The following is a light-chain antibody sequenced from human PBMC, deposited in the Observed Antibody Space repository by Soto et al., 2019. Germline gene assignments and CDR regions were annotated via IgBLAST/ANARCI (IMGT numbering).Light chain of an antibody. CDR1: QSISSGY. CDR3: QQYGTSPPT. CDR2: GAS. J-gene: IGKJ1*01. V-gene: IGKV3-20*01. Sequence: EIVLTQSPGTLSLSPGDRATLSCRASQSISSGYLAWYHQKPGQAPRLLIYGASSRATGIPDRFSGGGSGTDFTLTISRLEPEDFAVYYCQQYGTSPPTFGQGTKVEI.